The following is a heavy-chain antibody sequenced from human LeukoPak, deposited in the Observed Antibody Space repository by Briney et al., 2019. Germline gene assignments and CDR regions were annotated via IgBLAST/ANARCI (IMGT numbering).Heavy chain of an antibody. D-gene: IGHD6-19*01. CDR2: ISSSSTYK. Sequence: PRGSLRLSCAASGFTFSSYSMNWVRQAPGKGLEWVSSISSSSTYKYYADSVKGRLTISRDNAKNSLYLQMNSLRAEDTAVYYCAKGYSSGWHYFDSWGQGTLVTVSS. CDR3: AKGYSSGWHYFDS. J-gene: IGHJ4*02. V-gene: IGHV3-21*01. CDR1: GFTFSSYS.